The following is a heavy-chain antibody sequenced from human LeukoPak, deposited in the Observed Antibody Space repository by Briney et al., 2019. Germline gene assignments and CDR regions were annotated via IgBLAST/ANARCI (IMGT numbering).Heavy chain of an antibody. CDR2: INNAGSST. CDR3: ARHGYTYGFDP. Sequence: GGSLRLSCIASGFTFSNYWMHWVRQVPGKGLVWVSRINNAGSSTSYADSVKGRFTISRDNAKNTVYLQMISLRAEDTAVYFYARHGYTYGFDPWGQGTLVTVSS. CDR1: GFTFSNYW. V-gene: IGHV3-74*01. D-gene: IGHD5-18*01. J-gene: IGHJ5*02.